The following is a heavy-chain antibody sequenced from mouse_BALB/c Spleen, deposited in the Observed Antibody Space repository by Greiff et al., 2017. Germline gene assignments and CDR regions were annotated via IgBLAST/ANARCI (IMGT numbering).Heavy chain of an antibody. CDR2: ISNGGGST. CDR1: GFTFSSYT. Sequence: EVKVVESGGGLVQPGGSLKLSCAASGFTFSSYTMSWVRQTPEKRLEWVAYISNGGGSTYYPDTVKGRFTISRDNAKNTLYLQMSSLKSEDTAMYYCASHDGYYAMDYWGQGTSVTVSS. V-gene: IGHV5-12-2*01. CDR3: ASHDGYYAMDY. J-gene: IGHJ4*01. D-gene: IGHD2-3*01.